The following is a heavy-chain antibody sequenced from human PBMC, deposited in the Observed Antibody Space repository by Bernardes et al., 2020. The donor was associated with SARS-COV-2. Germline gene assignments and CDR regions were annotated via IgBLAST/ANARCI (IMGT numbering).Heavy chain of an antibody. CDR3: AHSPHCSSTSCPPDNVYYYYGMDV. CDR2: IYWDDDK. CDR1: GFSLSTSGVG. V-gene: IGHV2-5*02. Sequence: SGPTLVKPTQTLTLTCTFSGFSLSTSGVGVGWIRQPPGKALEWLALIYWDDDKRYSPSLKSRPTITTDTPKNQVVLTMTNMDPVDTATYYCAHSPHCSSTSCPPDNVYYYYGMDVWGQGTTVTVSS. D-gene: IGHD2-2*01. J-gene: IGHJ6*02.